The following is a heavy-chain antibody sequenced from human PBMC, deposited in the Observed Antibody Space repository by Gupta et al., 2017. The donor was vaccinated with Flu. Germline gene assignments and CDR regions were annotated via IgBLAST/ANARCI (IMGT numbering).Heavy chain of an antibody. CDR2: MSSSSSTI. CDR3: DI. Sequence: EVQLVESGGGLVQPGGSLRLSCAASGFTFSSYSMNWVRQAPGKGLEWVSYMSSSSSTIYYADSVKGRFTISRDNAKNSLYLQMNSLRAEDYTEDAFDIWGQGTMVTVSS. CDR1: GFTFSSYS. J-gene: IGHJ3*02. V-gene: IGHV3-48*01.